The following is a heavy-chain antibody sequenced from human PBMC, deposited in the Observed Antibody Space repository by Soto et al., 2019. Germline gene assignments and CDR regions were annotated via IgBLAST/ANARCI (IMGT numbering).Heavy chain of an antibody. CDR2: VYHSGST. V-gene: IGHV4-59*01. J-gene: IGHJ4*02. CDR1: GGSMRNYY. D-gene: IGHD6-13*01. CDR3: TSSYSNDSSQDY. Sequence: SETLSLTCSVSGGSMRNYYWNLIRQPPGRGLEWIGYVYHSGSTNYNPSLKSRVSMSVDVSRNHFSLTLHSVTAADTAVYFCTSSYSNDSSQDYWGQGTLVTVSS.